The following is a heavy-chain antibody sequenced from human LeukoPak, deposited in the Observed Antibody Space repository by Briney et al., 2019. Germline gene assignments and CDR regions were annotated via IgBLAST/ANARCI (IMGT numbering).Heavy chain of an antibody. CDR1: GYTFTSYY. CDR2: INPSGGST. D-gene: IGHD3-10*01. CDR3: ARELYGSGSKGGIDY. V-gene: IGHV1-46*01. J-gene: IGHJ4*02. Sequence: ASVKVSCKASGYTFTSYYMHWVRQAPGQGLEWMGIINPSGGSTSYAQKFQGRATMTRDTSTSTVYMELSSLRSEDTAVYYCARELYGSGSKGGIDYWGQGTLVTVSS.